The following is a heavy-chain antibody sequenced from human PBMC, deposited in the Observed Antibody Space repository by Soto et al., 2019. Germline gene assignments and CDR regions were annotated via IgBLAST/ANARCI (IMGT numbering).Heavy chain of an antibody. V-gene: IGHV3-30*04. CDR3: ARDLQAGTDNVNWFAP. CDR2: IAYDGSNR. CDR1: GFSISRSA. D-gene: IGHD1-1*01. Sequence: QVQLVESGGGVVQPGRSLRLSCAASGFSISRSAMHWVRQAPGKGLEWVAVIAYDGSNRWYADSAKGRFTISRDNSKNTVYLHMSSLRGEDTAVNYCARDLQAGTDNVNWFAPWGQGTLVTVSS. J-gene: IGHJ5*02.